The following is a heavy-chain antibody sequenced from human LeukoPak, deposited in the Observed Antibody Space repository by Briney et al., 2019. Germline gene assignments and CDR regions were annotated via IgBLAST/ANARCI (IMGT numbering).Heavy chain of an antibody. D-gene: IGHD6-19*01. CDR1: GFTFSSHA. CDR3: AKTTAGYSSGRYPGWPVDY. J-gene: IGHJ4*02. CDR2: INGSGGDT. Sequence: GGSLRLSCTASGFTFSSHAVSWVRQAPGKGLEWVSAINGSGGDTYYADSVKGRFTISRDNSKNMVYLQMNSLSTEDTAVYYCAKTTAGYSSGRYPGWPVDYWGQGTLVTVSS. V-gene: IGHV3-23*01.